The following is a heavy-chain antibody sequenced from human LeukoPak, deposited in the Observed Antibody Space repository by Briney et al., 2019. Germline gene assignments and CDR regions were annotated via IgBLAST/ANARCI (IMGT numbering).Heavy chain of an antibody. CDR3: ARDPGHDTSNYGGLDF. D-gene: IGHD4-11*01. J-gene: IGHJ4*02. Sequence: ASVKVSCKASGYTFTGYYIHWVRQAPGQGLEWMGWINPKSGDPIYVQKFQGRVTLTRDTSIDTVYLELSSLKSDDTAVYYCARDPGHDTSNYGGLDFWGQGTLVTVSS. V-gene: IGHV1-2*02. CDR2: INPKSGDP. CDR1: GYTFTGYY.